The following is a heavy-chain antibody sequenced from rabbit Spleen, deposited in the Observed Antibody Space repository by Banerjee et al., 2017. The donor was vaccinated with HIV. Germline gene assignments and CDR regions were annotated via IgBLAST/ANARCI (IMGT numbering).Heavy chain of an antibody. J-gene: IGHJ6*01. CDR2: VGTGDGIP. V-gene: IGHV1S40*01. CDR3: AKDSQNAAKAGFGYATLATGMDL. CDR1: GFSFSSGYD. D-gene: IGHD6-1*01. Sequence: ESGGGLVKPGASLTLTCKASGFSFSSGYDMCWVRQAPGKGLEWIACVGTGDGIPASASGVNGRFTISKPSSTTGDLKRTSLPAADTAPNFGAKDSQNAAKAGFGYATLATGMDLWGPGTLVTVS.